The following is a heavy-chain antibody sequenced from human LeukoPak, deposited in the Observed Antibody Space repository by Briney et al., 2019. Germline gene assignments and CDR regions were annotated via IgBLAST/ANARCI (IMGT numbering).Heavy chain of an antibody. CDR2: ISNDGNNK. Sequence: GGSLRLFCAASGFTFNSYTMHWVRQAPGKGLEWVAVISNDGNNKYYAESVKGRFTISRDNSKSTLYLQKNVLRAEDTAVYYCARDLVGSVIEGYWGQGTLVTVSS. D-gene: IGHD3-10*01. V-gene: IGHV3-30*04. CDR3: ARDLVGSVIEGY. J-gene: IGHJ4*02. CDR1: GFTFNSYT.